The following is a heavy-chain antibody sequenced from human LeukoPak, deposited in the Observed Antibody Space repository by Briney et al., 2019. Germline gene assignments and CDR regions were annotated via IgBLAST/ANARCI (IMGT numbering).Heavy chain of an antibody. Sequence: GGSLRLSCAASGFTFSSYAMSWVRQAPGKGLEWVSAISGSGGSTYYADSVKGRFTISRDNSKNTLYLQMNSLRAEDTAVYYCAKDKEMYSSGYPLDYWGQGTLVTVSS. CDR1: GFTFSSYA. J-gene: IGHJ4*02. CDR3: AKDKEMYSSGYPLDY. CDR2: ISGSGGST. V-gene: IGHV3-23*01. D-gene: IGHD3-22*01.